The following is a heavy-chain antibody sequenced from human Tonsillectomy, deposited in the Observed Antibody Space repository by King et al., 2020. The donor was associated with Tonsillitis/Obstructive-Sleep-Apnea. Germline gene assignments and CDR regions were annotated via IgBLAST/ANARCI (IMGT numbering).Heavy chain of an antibody. Sequence: VQLVESGGGVVQPGRSLRLSCAASGFTFSSYGMHWFRQAPGKGREWVAVIWYDGSNKYYADSVKGRFTISRDNSKNTLYLQMNSLRAEDTVVYLCARGITMVQGVIIFNWFDPWGQGTLVTVSS. J-gene: IGHJ5*02. CDR1: GFTFSSYG. CDR2: IWYDGSNK. D-gene: IGHD3-10*01. V-gene: IGHV3-33*01. CDR3: ARGITMVQGVIIFNWFDP.